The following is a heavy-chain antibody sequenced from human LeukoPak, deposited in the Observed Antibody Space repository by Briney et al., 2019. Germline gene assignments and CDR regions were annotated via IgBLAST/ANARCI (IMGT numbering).Heavy chain of an antibody. CDR1: GFTFSSYT. J-gene: IGHJ4*02. D-gene: IGHD3-10*01. Sequence: PGGSLRLSCAASGFTFSSYTVNWIRQAPGKGLEWVSSISGSSYYIYYADSVRGRFTISRDNAKNSLYLQMNSLRVEDTAVYYCARGPSYGSRSDYLDYWGQGTLVTVSS. CDR3: ARGPSYGSRSDYLDY. CDR2: ISGSSYYI. V-gene: IGHV3-21*06.